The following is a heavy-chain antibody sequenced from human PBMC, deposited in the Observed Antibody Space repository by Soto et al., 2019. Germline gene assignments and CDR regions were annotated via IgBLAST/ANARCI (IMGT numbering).Heavy chain of an antibody. Sequence: PGGSLRLSCAASGFTLNSYAMNWVRQAPGKGLEWVSGISARGEKTYYADSVKGRFTISRDNSKNTVYLQMNSLRAKDTAVFYCAKALPLYYYDGSGYSDYYYDLGVWGQGTTVTVSS. D-gene: IGHD3-22*01. CDR2: ISARGEKT. V-gene: IGHV3-23*01. CDR1: GFTLNSYA. CDR3: AKALPLYYYDGSGYSDYYYDLGV. J-gene: IGHJ6*02.